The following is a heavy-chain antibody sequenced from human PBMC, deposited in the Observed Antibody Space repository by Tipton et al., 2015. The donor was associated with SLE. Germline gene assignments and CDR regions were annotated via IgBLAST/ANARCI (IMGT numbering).Heavy chain of an antibody. CDR3: AKFEKTTDFYLDS. J-gene: IGHJ4*02. CDR2: ISGGGST. D-gene: IGHD1/OR15-1a*01. V-gene: IGHV3-23*01. CDR1: GFTFSSYA. Sequence: SLRLSCATSGFTFSSYALSWVRRAPGKGLEWVSAISGGGSTYYADFVKGRFSISIDKSKKTRFLQMNSLRVDDTATYYCAKFEKTTDFYLDSWGQGTLVSVSS.